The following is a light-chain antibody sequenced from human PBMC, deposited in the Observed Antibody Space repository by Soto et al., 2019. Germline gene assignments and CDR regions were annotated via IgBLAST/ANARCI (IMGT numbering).Light chain of an antibody. Sequence: DVQMTQSPSSVSASVGDRVTITCRASQDISRWLAWYQQKPGQAPKFLIYAASNLQSGDPSRFSGSGSGTDFALTISSLQPEDFATYYCQQVNNFPVTFGQGTRRQIK. V-gene: IGKV1D-12*01. CDR1: QDISRW. CDR2: AAS. CDR3: QQVNNFPVT. J-gene: IGKJ5*01.